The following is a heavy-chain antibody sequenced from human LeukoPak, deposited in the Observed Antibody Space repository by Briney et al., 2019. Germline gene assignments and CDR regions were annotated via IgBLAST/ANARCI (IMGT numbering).Heavy chain of an antibody. J-gene: IGHJ6*03. Sequence: PGGSLRLSCAASGFTFSSYWMSWVRQAPGKGLEWVANIKQDGSEKYYVDSVKGRFTISRDDAKNSLYLQMNSLRAEDTAVYYCRWTTVTWAYYYYYMDVWGKGTTVTVSS. D-gene: IGHD4-11*01. CDR3: RWTTVTWAYYYYYMDV. V-gene: IGHV3-7*01. CDR1: GFTFSSYW. CDR2: IKQDGSEK.